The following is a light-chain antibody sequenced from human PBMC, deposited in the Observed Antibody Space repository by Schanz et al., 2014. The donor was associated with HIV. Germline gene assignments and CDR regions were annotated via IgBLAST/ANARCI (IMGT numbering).Light chain of an antibody. Sequence: DIQMTQSPPSLSASVGDRVTISCQASQDISNYLNWYQQKPGRAPKLLIYDASNLETGVPSRFSASGSGTDFTFTISSLQPEDIAIYFCQQYENLPLTFGGGTKVEIK. CDR2: DAS. CDR1: QDISNY. J-gene: IGKJ4*01. V-gene: IGKV1-33*01. CDR3: QQYENLPLT.